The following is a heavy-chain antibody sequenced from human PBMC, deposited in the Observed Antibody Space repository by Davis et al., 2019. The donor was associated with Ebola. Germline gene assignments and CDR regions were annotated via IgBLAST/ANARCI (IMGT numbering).Heavy chain of an antibody. CDR2: MNPNSGNT. Sequence: AASVKVSCKASGYNFRTKYMNWVRQATGQGLEWMGWMNPNSGNTGYAQKFQGRVTMTRNTSTSTVYMELRSLRSDDTAVYYCARGDSSGYYYDAFDIWGQGTMVTVSS. CDR3: ARGDSSGYYYDAFDI. CDR1: GYNFRTKY. V-gene: IGHV1-8*02. J-gene: IGHJ3*02. D-gene: IGHD3-22*01.